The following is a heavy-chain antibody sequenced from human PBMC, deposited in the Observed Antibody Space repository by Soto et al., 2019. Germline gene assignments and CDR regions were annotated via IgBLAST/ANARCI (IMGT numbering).Heavy chain of an antibody. J-gene: IGHJ4*02. D-gene: IGHD5-18*01. CDR2: IYHSGST. V-gene: IGHV4-4*02. CDR3: ARGGYSYRLLLAFDY. CDR1: GGSISSSNW. Sequence: SETLSLTCAVSGGSISSSNWWSWVRQPPGKGLEWIGEIYHSGSTNYNPSLKSRVTISVDKSKNQFSLKLSSVTAAHTAVYYCARGGYSYRLLLAFDYWGQGTLVTVSS.